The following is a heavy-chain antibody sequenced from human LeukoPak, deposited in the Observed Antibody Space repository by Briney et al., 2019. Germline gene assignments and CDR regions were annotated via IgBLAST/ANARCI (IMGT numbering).Heavy chain of an antibody. J-gene: IGHJ6*03. CDR1: GGSISTFY. CDR3: ARRNREARGPYYYYYYMDV. D-gene: IGHD1-14*01. Sequence: PSETLSLTCTVSGGSISTFYWSWIRQPPGKGLEWIGYIYYSGSTNYNPSLKSRVTISVDTSKNQFSLKLSSVTAADTAVYYCARRNREARGPYYYYYYMDVWGKGTTVTVSS. V-gene: IGHV4-59*01. CDR2: IYYSGST.